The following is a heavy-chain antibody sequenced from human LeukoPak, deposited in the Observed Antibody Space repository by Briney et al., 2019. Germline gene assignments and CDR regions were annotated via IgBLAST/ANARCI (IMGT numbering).Heavy chain of an antibody. CDR2: IYYSGST. J-gene: IGHJ6*02. Sequence: SETLSLTCTVSGGSISSYYWSWIRQRPGKGLEWIGYIYYSGSTNYNPSLKNRVTISVDTSKNQFSLKLSSVTAADTAVYYCARDYYGSGSYPYYYGMDVWGQGTTFTVSS. D-gene: IGHD3-10*01. V-gene: IGHV4-59*01. CDR1: GGSISSYY. CDR3: ARDYYGSGSYPYYYGMDV.